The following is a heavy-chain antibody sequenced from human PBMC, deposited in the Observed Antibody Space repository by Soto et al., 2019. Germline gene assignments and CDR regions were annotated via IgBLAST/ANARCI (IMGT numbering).Heavy chain of an antibody. V-gene: IGHV3-30*18. CDR1: GFTFSSYG. J-gene: IGHJ4*02. CDR3: AKDSTISDY. Sequence: PGGSLRLSCAASGFTFSSYGMHWVRQAPGKGLEWVAVISYGGSNKYYADSVKGRFTISRDNSKNTLYLQMNSLRAEDTAVYYCAKDSTISDYWGQGTLVTVSS. CDR2: ISYGGSNK. D-gene: IGHD3-3*01.